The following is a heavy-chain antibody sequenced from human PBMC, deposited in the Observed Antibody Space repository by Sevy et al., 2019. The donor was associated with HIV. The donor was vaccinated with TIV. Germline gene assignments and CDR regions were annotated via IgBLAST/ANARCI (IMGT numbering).Heavy chain of an antibody. J-gene: IGHJ3*02. Sequence: ASVKVSCTASGYSFNIFGLTWVRQAPGQGLEWMGWISPNDGNTNYAQKVQDRITMTADTSTNTAYMELSSLRSDDTAMYYCARDVTAYFYDSSGYLDAFHIWGQGTMVTVSS. D-gene: IGHD3-22*01. V-gene: IGHV1-18*01. CDR3: ARDVTAYFYDSSGYLDAFHI. CDR2: ISPNDGNT. CDR1: GYSFNIFG.